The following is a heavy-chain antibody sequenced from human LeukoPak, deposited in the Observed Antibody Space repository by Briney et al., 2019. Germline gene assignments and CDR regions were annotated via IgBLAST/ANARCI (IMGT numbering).Heavy chain of an antibody. CDR3: ARVITMVRGVFDY. D-gene: IGHD3-10*01. Sequence: SETLSLTCTVSGYSISSGYYWGWIRQPPGKGLEWIGSIYHSGSTYYNPSLKSRVTISVDTSKNQFSLKLSSVTAADTAVYYCARVITMVRGVFDYWGQGTLVTVSS. V-gene: IGHV4-38-2*02. CDR1: GYSISSGYY. CDR2: IYHSGST. J-gene: IGHJ4*02.